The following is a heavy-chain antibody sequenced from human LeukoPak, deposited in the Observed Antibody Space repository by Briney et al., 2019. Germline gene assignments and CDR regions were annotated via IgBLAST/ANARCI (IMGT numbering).Heavy chain of an antibody. Sequence: PGGSLGLSCAASGFTFRSYGMHWVRQAPGKGLELVAFIQYDGANKYYADSVQGRFTISRDNSKNTLYLQMNSLRAEDTAVYYCAKDLSSGTYYDAIDYWGQGTLVTDSS. D-gene: IGHD3-10*01. J-gene: IGHJ4*02. CDR1: GFTFRSYG. V-gene: IGHV3-30*02. CDR2: IQYDGANK. CDR3: AKDLSSGTYYDAIDY.